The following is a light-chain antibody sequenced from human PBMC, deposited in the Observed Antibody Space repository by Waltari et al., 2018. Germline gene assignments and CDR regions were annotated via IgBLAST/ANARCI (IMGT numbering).Light chain of an antibody. CDR3: SAWDDSLNAWV. CDR2: YMN. V-gene: IGLV1-44*01. Sequence: QSVLTQPPSVSGTPGQRVTISCPGSSSNIGSYAVNWYQQFPGTAPKLLIYYMNPRPSGVPDRFSGSKTGTSASLAISGLQSADEADYHCSAWDDSLNAWVFGGGTRLTVL. CDR1: SSNIGSYA. J-gene: IGLJ3*02.